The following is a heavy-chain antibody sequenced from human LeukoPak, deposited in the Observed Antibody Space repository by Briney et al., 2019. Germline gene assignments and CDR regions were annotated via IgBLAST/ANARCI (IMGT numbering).Heavy chain of an antibody. CDR1: GGTFSGYY. CDR3: ARRRGIVVVPAAIRRGDWFDP. Sequence: SETLSLTCAVYGGTFSGYYWSWIRRPPGKGLEWIGEIKHSGSTKYNPSLKCRVTISVDTSKNQFSLKLSSVTAADTAVYYCARRRGIVVVPAAIRRGDWFDPWGQGTLVTVSS. V-gene: IGHV4-34*01. D-gene: IGHD2-2*02. CDR2: IKHSGST. J-gene: IGHJ5*02.